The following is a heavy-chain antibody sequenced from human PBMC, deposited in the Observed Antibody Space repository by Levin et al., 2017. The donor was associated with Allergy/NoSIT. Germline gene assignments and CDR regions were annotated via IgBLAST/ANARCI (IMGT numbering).Heavy chain of an antibody. CDR1: GFTFSSYE. CDR2: ISSTGSTI. J-gene: IGHJ4*02. CDR3: ARQLGNFWSGYNYFDY. D-gene: IGHD3-3*01. Sequence: GGSLRLSCAASGFTFSSYEMNWVRRAPGKGLEWVSYISSTGSTIYSADSVKGRFTISRGNAKNSLYLHMNSLRAEDTAVYYCARQLGNFWSGYNYFDYWGQGTLVTVSS. V-gene: IGHV3-48*03.